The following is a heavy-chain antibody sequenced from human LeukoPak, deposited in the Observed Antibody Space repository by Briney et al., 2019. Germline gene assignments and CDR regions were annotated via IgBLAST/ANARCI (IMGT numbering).Heavy chain of an antibody. J-gene: IGHJ4*02. CDR3: AREAGRGTVTTGGYFDY. D-gene: IGHD4-17*01. V-gene: IGHV1-18*01. CDR1: GYTFTSYG. Sequence: ASVKVSCKASGYTFTSYGISWVRQAPGQGLEWMGWISAYNGNTNYAQKLQGRVTMTTDTSTSTAYMELSRLRSDDTAVYYCAREAGRGTVTTGGYFDYWGQGTLVTVSS. CDR2: ISAYNGNT.